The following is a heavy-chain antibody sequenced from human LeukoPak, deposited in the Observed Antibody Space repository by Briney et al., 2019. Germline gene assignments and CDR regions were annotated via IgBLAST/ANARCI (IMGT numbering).Heavy chain of an antibody. CDR3: ARVWGYTYGYFDY. CDR2: IYHSGTA. V-gene: IGHV4-38-2*01. Sequence: PSETLSLTCGVSDYSISSDYYWGWIRQPPGKGLEWIGSIYHSGTAYYNPSLNSRVTISVDTSKNQFSLKLNSVTAADTAVYYRARVWGYTYGYFDYWGQGTLVTVSS. J-gene: IGHJ4*02. D-gene: IGHD5-18*01. CDR1: DYSISSDYY.